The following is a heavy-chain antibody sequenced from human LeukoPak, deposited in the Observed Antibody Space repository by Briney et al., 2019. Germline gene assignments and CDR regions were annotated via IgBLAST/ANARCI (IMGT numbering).Heavy chain of an antibody. Sequence: GGSLRLSCTASGFTFSSYSMNWVRQAPGKGLEWVSYISSSSSTIYYADSVKGRFTISRDNAKNSLYLQMNSLRDEDTAVYYCAREGEYYDILTGYYGFDYWGQGTLVTVSS. CDR2: ISSSSSTI. CDR3: AREGEYYDILTGYYGFDY. D-gene: IGHD3-9*01. J-gene: IGHJ4*02. V-gene: IGHV3-48*02. CDR1: GFTFSSYS.